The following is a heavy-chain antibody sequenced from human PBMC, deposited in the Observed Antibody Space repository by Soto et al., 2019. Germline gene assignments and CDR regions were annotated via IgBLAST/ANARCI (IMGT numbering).Heavy chain of an antibody. D-gene: IGHD6-13*01. V-gene: IGHV1-2*02. J-gene: IGHJ4*02. CDR3: ARDLTAYSSSWYRWDY. Sequence: ASGKVSCKASGYTFTGYYMHWVRQAPGQGLEWMGWINPNSGGTNYAQKFQGRVTMTRDTSISTAYMELSRLRSDDTAVYYCARDLTAYSSSWYRWDYWGQGTLVTVSS. CDR1: GYTFTGYY. CDR2: INPNSGGT.